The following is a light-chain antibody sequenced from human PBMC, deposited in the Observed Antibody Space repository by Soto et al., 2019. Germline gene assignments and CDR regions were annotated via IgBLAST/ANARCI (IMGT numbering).Light chain of an antibody. Sequence: EIVLTQSPGILSLYPGERATLSCRASQSVRSTYLAWYQQKPGQAPRLLIHGASSRATGIPDRFSGSGSGTDFTLTISRLEPEDFAVYYCQYYSSSLSITFGQGTRLDIK. J-gene: IGKJ5*01. CDR1: QSVRSTY. CDR3: QYYSSSLSIT. CDR2: GAS. V-gene: IGKV3-20*01.